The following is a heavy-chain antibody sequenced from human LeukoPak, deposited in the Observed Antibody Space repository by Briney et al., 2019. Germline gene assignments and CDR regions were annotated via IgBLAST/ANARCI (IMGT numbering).Heavy chain of an antibody. CDR2: ISAHTGDT. CDR3: ARESPGNFDF. V-gene: IGHV1-18*01. D-gene: IGHD1-26*01. CDR1: GYTFTNYG. J-gene: IGHJ4*02. Sequence: GASGDVYCKASGYTFTNYGISCERQPPGPGLEWVGWISAHTGDTNYGQKVQGRVTMTKDTSTSTIYMELRSLKSDDTAIYYCARESPGNFDFWGQGTLVTVSS.